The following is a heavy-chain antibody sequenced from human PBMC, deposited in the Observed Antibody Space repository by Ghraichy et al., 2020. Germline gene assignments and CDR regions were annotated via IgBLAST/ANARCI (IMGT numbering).Heavy chain of an antibody. CDR2: IYYSGST. Sequence: SETLSLTCTVSGGSVSSGSYYWCWIRQPPGKGLEWIGYIYYSGSTNYNPSPKSRVTISVDTSKNQFSLKLSSVTAADTAVYYCARGTGSYSSSWREYFQHWGQGTLVTVSS. CDR1: GGSVSSGSYY. V-gene: IGHV4-61*01. D-gene: IGHD6-13*01. J-gene: IGHJ1*01. CDR3: ARGTGSYSSSWREYFQH.